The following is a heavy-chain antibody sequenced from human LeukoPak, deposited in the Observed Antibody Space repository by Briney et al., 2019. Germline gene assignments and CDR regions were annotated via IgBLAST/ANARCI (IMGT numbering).Heavy chain of an antibody. CDR2: INPSDGST. Sequence: ASVTVSCKASGYSFTYHYMHWLRQAPGQGLEWIGIINPSDGSTTYAQKFQGRVTITADKSTSTAYMELSSLRSEDTAVYYCARHYSNYYYYYMDVWGKGTTVTVSS. J-gene: IGHJ6*03. D-gene: IGHD2-21*01. V-gene: IGHV1-46*01. CDR3: ARHYSNYYYYYMDV. CDR1: GYSFTYHY.